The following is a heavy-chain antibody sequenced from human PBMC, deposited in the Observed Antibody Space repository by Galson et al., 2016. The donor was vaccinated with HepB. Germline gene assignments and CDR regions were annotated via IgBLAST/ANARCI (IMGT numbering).Heavy chain of an antibody. J-gene: IGHJ4*02. CDR2: ISAYNGNT. D-gene: IGHD5-12*01. Sequence: SVKVSCKASGFSFTTYGFTWVRQAPGQGLEWLGWISAYNGNTNYAQKLQGRVTMTTGTSTSTVYMELRSLRSDDTAMYYCARGGVTTRVDYWGQGTLVTVSS. CDR3: ARGGVTTRVDY. CDR1: GFSFTTYG. V-gene: IGHV1-18*04.